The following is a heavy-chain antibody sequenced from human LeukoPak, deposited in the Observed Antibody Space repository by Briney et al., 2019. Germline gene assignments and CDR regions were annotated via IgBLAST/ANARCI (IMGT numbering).Heavy chain of an antibody. J-gene: IGHJ4*02. Sequence: ASVKVSCKASGYTFTSYDINWVRQATGQGLEWMGWMNPNNGNTGYAQKFQGRVTMTRDTSISTAYMELSRLRSDDTAVYYCARSLDYYDSTDYWGQGTLVTVSS. CDR3: ARSLDYYDSTDY. D-gene: IGHD3-22*01. CDR1: GYTFTSYD. V-gene: IGHV1-8*01. CDR2: MNPNNGNT.